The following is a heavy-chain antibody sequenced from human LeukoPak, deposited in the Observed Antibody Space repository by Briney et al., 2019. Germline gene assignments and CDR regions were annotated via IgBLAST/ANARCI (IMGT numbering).Heavy chain of an antibody. CDR3: ARGYGDYFDY. D-gene: IGHD4-17*01. V-gene: IGHV4-30-2*01. J-gene: IGHJ4*02. Sequence: PSQTLSLTCAVSGGSISSGGYSWSWIRQPPGKGLEWIGYIYHSGSTYYNPSLKSRVTISVDRSKNQFSLRLSSVTAADTAVYCCARGYGDYFDYWGQGTLVTVSS. CDR2: IYHSGST. CDR1: GGSISSGGYS.